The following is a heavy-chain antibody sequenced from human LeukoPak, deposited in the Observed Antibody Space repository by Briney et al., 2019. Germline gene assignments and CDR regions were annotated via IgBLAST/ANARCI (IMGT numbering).Heavy chain of an antibody. D-gene: IGHD5-12*01. CDR1: GCTFSSYA. V-gene: IGHV3-30*04. CDR3: TTADSGYDLPIIYYYYGMDV. CDR2: ISYAGNNK. J-gene: IGHJ6*04. Sequence: GGSLRLSCEASGCTFSSYAMHWVRQAPGKGPECVAVISYAGNNKYYADSVKGRFTISRDDSKNTLYLQMNSLKTEDTAVYYCTTADSGYDLPIIYYYYGMDVWGKGTTVTVSS.